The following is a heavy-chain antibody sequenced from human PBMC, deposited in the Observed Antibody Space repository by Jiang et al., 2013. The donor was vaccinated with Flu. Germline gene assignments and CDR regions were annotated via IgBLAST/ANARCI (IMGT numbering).Heavy chain of an antibody. V-gene: IGHV1-46*01. CDR1: GYTXTSYY. J-gene: IGHJ4*02. Sequence: GAEVKKPGASVKVSCKASGYTXTSYYMHWVRQAPGQGLEWMGIINPSGGSTSYAQKFQGRVTMTRDTSTSTVYMELSSLRSEDTAVYYCALFGIVVVPAAVHTEFDYWGQGTLVTVSS. D-gene: IGHD2-2*02. CDR3: ALFGIVVVPAAVHTEFDY. CDR2: INPSGGST.